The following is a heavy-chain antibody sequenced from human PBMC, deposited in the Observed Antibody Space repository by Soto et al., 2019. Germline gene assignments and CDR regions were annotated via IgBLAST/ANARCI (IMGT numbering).Heavy chain of an antibody. CDR3: ARGVAAAGLYYYYGMDV. Sequence: SETLSLTCAVYGGSFSGYYWSWIRQPPGKGLEWIGEINHSGSTNYNPSLKSRVTISVDTSKNQFSLKLSSVTAADTAVYYCARGVAAAGLYYYYGMDVWGQGTTVTVSS. J-gene: IGHJ6*02. CDR1: GGSFSGYY. V-gene: IGHV4-34*01. CDR2: INHSGST. D-gene: IGHD6-13*01.